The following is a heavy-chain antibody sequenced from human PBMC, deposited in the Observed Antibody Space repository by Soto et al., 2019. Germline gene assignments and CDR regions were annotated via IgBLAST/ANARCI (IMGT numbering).Heavy chain of an antibody. CDR1: GFTFSSYA. D-gene: IGHD7-27*01. Sequence: GGSLRLAWAASGFTFSSYAMSWVRQAPGKGLEWVSAISGSGGSTYYADSVKGRFTISRDNSKNTLYLQMNSLRAEDTAVYYCARDSNWGGFPYYYYGMDVWGQGTTVTVSS. V-gene: IGHV3-23*01. J-gene: IGHJ6*02. CDR2: ISGSGGST. CDR3: ARDSNWGGFPYYYYGMDV.